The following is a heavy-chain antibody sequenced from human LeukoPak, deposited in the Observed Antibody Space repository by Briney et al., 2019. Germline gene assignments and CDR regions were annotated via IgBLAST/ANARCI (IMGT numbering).Heavy chain of an antibody. CDR2: INPNSGGT. CDR1: GYIFTGYY. D-gene: IGHD3-22*01. Sequence: ASVKVSCKASGYIFTGYYMHWVRQAPGQGLEWMGWINPNSGGTNSAQKFQGRVTMTRDTSISTAYMELSRLTSDDTAVYYCARPFDSSAYFFQPFDSWGQGALVIVSS. CDR3: ARPFDSSAYFFQPFDS. V-gene: IGHV1-2*02. J-gene: IGHJ4*02.